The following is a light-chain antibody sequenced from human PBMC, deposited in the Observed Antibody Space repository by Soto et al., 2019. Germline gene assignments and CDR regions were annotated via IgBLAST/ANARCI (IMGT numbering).Light chain of an antibody. J-gene: IGKJ5*01. CDR3: QQYYSYPTT. Sequence: AIRMTQSPSSFSASTGDRVTITCRASPGISSYLAWYQQKPGKAPKLLIYAASTLQSGVPSRFSGSGSGTDFTLTISCLQSEDFATYYCQQYYSYPTTFGQGTRLDIK. V-gene: IGKV1-8*01. CDR2: AAS. CDR1: PGISSY.